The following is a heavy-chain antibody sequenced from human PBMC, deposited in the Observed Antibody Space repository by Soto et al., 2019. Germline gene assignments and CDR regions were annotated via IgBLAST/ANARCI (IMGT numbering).Heavy chain of an antibody. CDR3: ARGGAMGVDY. CDR1: GFTFTRYS. CDR2: IDGPASTT. J-gene: IGHJ4*02. D-gene: IGHD1-26*01. V-gene: IGHV3-74*01. Sequence: GGSLRLSCAASGFTFTRYSMNWVRQAPGKGLVWVSRIDGPASTTNYADSVKGRFTTSRDNAKNIAFLHMNSLTDEDTAVYYCARGGAMGVDYWGQGTLVTVSS.